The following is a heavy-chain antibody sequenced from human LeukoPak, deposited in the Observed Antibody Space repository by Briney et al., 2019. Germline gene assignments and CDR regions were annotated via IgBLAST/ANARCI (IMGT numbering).Heavy chain of an antibody. CDR2: IYYSGST. V-gene: IGHV4-39*01. Sequence: SETLSLTCTVSGGSISSSSYYWGWIRQPPGKGLEWIGSIYYSGSTYYNPSLKSRVTISVDTSKNQFSLKLSSVTAADTAVYYCARHRTQTTQLDYWGQGTLVTVSS. CDR3: ARHRTQTTQLDY. CDR1: GGSISSSSYY. D-gene: IGHD1-1*01. J-gene: IGHJ4*02.